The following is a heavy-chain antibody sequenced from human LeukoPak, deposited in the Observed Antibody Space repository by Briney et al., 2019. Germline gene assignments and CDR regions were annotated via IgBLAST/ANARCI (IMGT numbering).Heavy chain of an antibody. CDR3: TRDYTSRWCYFDH. CDR1: GGSISNYY. V-gene: IGHV4-59*01. D-gene: IGHD6-19*01. J-gene: IGHJ4*02. CDR2: TYYSGNT. Sequence: KPSETLSLTCTVSGGSISNYYWSWVRQPPGKGLEWIGYTYYSGNTNYNPSLKSRVTISLNTSKNQFSLKLTSVTAADTAVYYCTRDYTSRWCYFDHWGQGTLVTVSS.